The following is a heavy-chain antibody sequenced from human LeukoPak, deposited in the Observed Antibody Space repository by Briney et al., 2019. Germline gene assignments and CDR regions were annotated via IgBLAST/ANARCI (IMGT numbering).Heavy chain of an antibody. CDR1: GFTFSTYW. CDR3: ARVRGGGSQGSLVYFDD. Sequence: GGSLRLSCAASGFTFSTYWMSWVRQAPGKGLEWVANIKQDGSEKYYVDSVKGRFTISRDNAKNSLYLQMNSLRAEDTAVYYCARVRGGGSQGSLVYFDDWGQGTLVTVSS. D-gene: IGHD2-15*01. V-gene: IGHV3-7*04. CDR2: IKQDGSEK. J-gene: IGHJ4*02.